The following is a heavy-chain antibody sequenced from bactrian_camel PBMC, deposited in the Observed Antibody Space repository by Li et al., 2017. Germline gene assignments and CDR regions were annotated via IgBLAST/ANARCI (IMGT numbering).Heavy chain of an antibody. D-gene: IGHD2*01. CDR1: GFTFSSWY. CDR2: IYSDGSST. J-gene: IGHJ4*01. CDR3: AADGRVKTSSRALRDYDP. V-gene: IGHV3-2*01. Sequence: VQLVESGGGLVQPGGSLRLSCASSGFTFSSWYMTWVRQAPGKGLEWVCSIYSDGSSTSYADSVKGRFTISKDNAKNTLYLQMSSLKPEDTAMYYCAADGRVKTSSRALRDYDPYGQGTQVTVS.